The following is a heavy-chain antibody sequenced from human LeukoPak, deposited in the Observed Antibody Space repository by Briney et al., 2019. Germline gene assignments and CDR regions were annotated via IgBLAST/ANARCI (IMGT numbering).Heavy chain of an antibody. CDR2: ISYDGSNK. CDR3: GGVRNWNPYYFDY. D-gene: IGHD1-1*01. V-gene: IGHV3-30*03. Sequence: GGSLRLSCAASGCTFRNYGMHWVRQAPGKGLEWVALISYDGSNKYYADSVKGRFTVSRDNSKNTLYLQMNSLRAEDTAVYYCGGVRNWNPYYFDYWGQGTLVTVSS. J-gene: IGHJ4*02. CDR1: GCTFRNYG.